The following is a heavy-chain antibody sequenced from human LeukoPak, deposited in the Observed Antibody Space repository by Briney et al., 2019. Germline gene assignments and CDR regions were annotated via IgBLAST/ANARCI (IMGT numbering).Heavy chain of an antibody. D-gene: IGHD2-15*01. CDR1: GFTFSNAW. CDR3: TTVSVVVVAASRGDY. Sequence: GGSLRLSCAASGFTFSNAWMSWVRQGPGKGPEWVGRIKSKIDGGTTDYAAPVKGRFTISRDDSKDTLYLQMNSLKTEDTAVYYCTTVSVVVVAASRGDYWGQGTLVTVSS. J-gene: IGHJ4*02. V-gene: IGHV3-15*01. CDR2: IKSKIDGGTT.